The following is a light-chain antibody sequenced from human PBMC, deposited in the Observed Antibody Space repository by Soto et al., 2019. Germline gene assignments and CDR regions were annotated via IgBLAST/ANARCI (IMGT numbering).Light chain of an antibody. CDR3: RQRYNWPLT. J-gene: IGKJ4*01. V-gene: IGKV3-11*01. CDR1: QSIGNS. CDR2: DAF. Sequence: TVLTQSPATLSLSPGEIATRSCKASQSIGNSLGWFQQKPGQAPRLLIDDAFNRATGIPARFTGSGSGSDFTLTISSLEPEDFGVYYCRQRYNWPLTFGGGTKVEIK.